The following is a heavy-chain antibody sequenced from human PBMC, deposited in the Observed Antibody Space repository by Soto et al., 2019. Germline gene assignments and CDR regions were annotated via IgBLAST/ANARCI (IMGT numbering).Heavy chain of an antibody. CDR3: ARGIGGRLTMIVVVSTYYYYGMDV. J-gene: IGHJ6*02. V-gene: IGHV3-30-3*01. CDR1: GFTFSSYA. Sequence: QVQLVESGGGVVQPGRSLRLSCAASGFTFSSYAMHWVRQAPGKGLEWVAVISYDGSNKYYADSVKGRFTISRDNSKNTLYLQMNSLRAEDTAVYYCARGIGGRLTMIVVVSTYYYYGMDVWGQGTTVTVSS. CDR2: ISYDGSNK. D-gene: IGHD3-22*01.